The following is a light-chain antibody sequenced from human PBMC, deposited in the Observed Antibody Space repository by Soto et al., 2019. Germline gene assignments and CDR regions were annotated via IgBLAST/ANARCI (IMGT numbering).Light chain of an antibody. CDR2: GAS. CDR1: QSVSSK. J-gene: IGKJ1*01. V-gene: IGKV3-15*01. Sequence: EIVMTQSPATLSVSPGERATLSCRASQSVSSKLAWYQQKPGQAPRLLIYGASTRATGIPARFRGSGSGTEFTLTISSLQSEDFAVYYCQQYNNWPVAFGQGTKVEIK. CDR3: QQYNNWPVA.